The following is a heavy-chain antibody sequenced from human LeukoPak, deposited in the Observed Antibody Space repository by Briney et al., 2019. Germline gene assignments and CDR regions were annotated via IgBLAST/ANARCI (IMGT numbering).Heavy chain of an antibody. V-gene: IGHV4-30-4*01. CDR1: GGSMSSGDYY. CDR2: IYYSGSP. J-gene: IGHJ5*02. Sequence: SETLSLTCTVSGGSMSSGDYYGSWLRQPPGKGLEWIGYIYYSGSPYYNPALKSRVTISVDTSKNQFSLKLSSVTAADTAVYYCARDKDEEVLWFGELLSGRWFDPWGQGTLVTVSS. D-gene: IGHD3-10*01. CDR3: ARDKDEEVLWFGELLSGRWFDP.